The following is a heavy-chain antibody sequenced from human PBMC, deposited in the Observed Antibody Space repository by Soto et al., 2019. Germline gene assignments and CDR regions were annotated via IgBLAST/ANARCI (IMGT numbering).Heavy chain of an antibody. CDR3: ERQNAIRRDGYNFDY. Sequence: ASVKVSCKASGYTFTSYYMHWVRQAPGQGLEWMGIINPSGGSTSYAQKFQGRVTMTRDTSTSTVYMELSSLRSEDTAVYYCERQNAIRRDGYNFDYWGQGTLVTVSS. CDR1: GYTFTSYY. J-gene: IGHJ4*02. D-gene: IGHD5-12*01. CDR2: INPSGGST. V-gene: IGHV1-46*01.